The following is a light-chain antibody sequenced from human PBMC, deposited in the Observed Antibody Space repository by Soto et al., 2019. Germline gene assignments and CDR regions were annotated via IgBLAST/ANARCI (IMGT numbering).Light chain of an antibody. CDR1: RNVRIY. CDR3: RQRRHCPLP. V-gene: IGKV3-11*01. Sequence: NVLTQSPANLSLSPGERATLACRASRNVRIYLAWYQHKHGQLTRLLIYAASERAIAIPARFSGSGSGTDFSLTISSLDPEDSAVYYCRQRRHCPLPFGGGTKVEIK. CDR2: AAS. J-gene: IGKJ4*01.